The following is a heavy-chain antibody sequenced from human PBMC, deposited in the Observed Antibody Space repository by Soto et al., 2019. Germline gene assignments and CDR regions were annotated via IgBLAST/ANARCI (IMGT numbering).Heavy chain of an antibody. Sequence: SVKVSCKASGGTFSSYAISWVRQAPGQVLEWMGGIIPIFGTANYAQKFQGRFTISRDNSKNTLYLQMNSLRAEDTAVYYCAKEFLSGYDSPLYYWGQGTLVTVSS. J-gene: IGHJ4*02. D-gene: IGHD5-12*01. CDR2: IIPIFGTA. CDR3: AKEFLSGYDSPLYY. CDR1: GGTFSSYA. V-gene: IGHV1-69*05.